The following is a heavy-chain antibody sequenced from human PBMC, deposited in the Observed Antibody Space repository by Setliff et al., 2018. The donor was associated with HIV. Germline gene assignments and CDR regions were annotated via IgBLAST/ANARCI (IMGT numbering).Heavy chain of an antibody. Sequence: GGSLRLSCAASGFTVSSYYMSWVRQTPGKGLEWVSTIYSDGNTYHADSVKGRFTLSRDNSENARFLQMNSLRPEDAAVYYCARLRPYNSALDYWGQGTLVTVSS. V-gene: IGHV3-66*02. CDR3: ARLRPYNSALDY. CDR2: IYSDGNT. D-gene: IGHD3-10*01. CDR1: GFTVSSYY. J-gene: IGHJ4*02.